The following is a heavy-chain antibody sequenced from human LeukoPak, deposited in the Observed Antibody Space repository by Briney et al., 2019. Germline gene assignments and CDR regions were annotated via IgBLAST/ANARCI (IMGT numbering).Heavy chain of an antibody. J-gene: IGHJ4*02. Sequence: SCKASGGTFSSYAMHWVRQAPGKALEYVSSISGDEGNTYSTDSVKGRFTISRDNSKNTLNLQMRSLRAEDTAVYYCVKGGRMVADNFFGYWGQGTLVTVSS. CDR1: GGTFSSYA. CDR2: ISGDEGNT. V-gene: IGHV3-64D*06. CDR3: VKGGRMVADNFFGY. D-gene: IGHD2-8*01.